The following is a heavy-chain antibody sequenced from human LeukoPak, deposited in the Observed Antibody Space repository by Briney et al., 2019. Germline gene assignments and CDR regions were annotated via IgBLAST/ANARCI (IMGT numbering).Heavy chain of an antibody. CDR3: AKDLTMIVVVIQSYGMDV. D-gene: IGHD3-22*01. CDR2: ISYDGSNK. V-gene: IGHV3-30*18. J-gene: IGHJ6*02. CDR1: GFTFSSYG. Sequence: GGSLRLSCAASGFTFSSYGMHWVRQAPGKGLEWVAVISYDGSNKYYADSVEGRFTISRDNSKNTLYLQMNSLRAEDTAVYYCAKDLTMIVVVIQSYGMDVWGQGTTVTVSS.